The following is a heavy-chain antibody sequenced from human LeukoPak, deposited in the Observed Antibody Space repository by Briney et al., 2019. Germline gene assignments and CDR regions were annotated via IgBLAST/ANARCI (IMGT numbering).Heavy chain of an antibody. CDR2: IYYSGST. J-gene: IGHJ3*02. CDR1: GGSISSGDYY. D-gene: IGHD3-3*01. CDR3: ARDRITIFGVVPYAFDI. Sequence: SETLSLTCTVSGGSISSGDYYWSWIRQPPGKGLEWIGYIYYSGSTYYNPSLKSRVTISVDTSKNQFSLKLSSVTAADTAVYYCARDRITIFGVVPYAFDIWGQGTMVTVSS. V-gene: IGHV4-30-4*08.